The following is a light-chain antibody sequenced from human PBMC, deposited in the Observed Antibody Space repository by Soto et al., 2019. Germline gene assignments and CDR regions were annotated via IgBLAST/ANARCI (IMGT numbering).Light chain of an antibody. J-gene: IGKJ1*01. Sequence: EIVLTQSPGTLSLSPGERATLSCRASQSVSSSYLAWYQQKPGQAPTLLIYDASSRATGIPDRFSGSGSGTDFTLTISRLEPEDFAVYYCQQYRSSPPTFGQGTKVEIK. CDR3: QQYRSSPPT. CDR1: QSVSSSY. CDR2: DAS. V-gene: IGKV3-20*01.